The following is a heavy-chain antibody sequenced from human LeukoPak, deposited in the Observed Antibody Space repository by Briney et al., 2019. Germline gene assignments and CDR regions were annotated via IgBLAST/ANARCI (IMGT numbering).Heavy chain of an antibody. CDR2: INHSGST. CDR1: GGSFSGYY. J-gene: IGHJ4*02. D-gene: IGHD2-15*01. CDR3: ARAHYCSGGICYSGMFDY. V-gene: IGHV4-34*01. Sequence: SETLSLTCAVYGGSFSGYYWSWIRQPPGKGLEWIGEINHSGSTNYNPSLKSRVTISVDTSKSQFSLKLSSVTAADTAVYYCARAHYCSGGICYSGMFDYWGQGTLVTVSS.